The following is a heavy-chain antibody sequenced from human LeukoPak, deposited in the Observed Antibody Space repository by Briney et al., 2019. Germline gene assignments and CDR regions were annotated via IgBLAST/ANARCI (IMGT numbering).Heavy chain of an antibody. J-gene: IGHJ4*02. CDR2: IYHSGST. Sequence: SETLSLTCSVSGASVSSGSYYWSWIRQPPGKGLEWIGYIYHSGSTNYNPSLKSRVTISLDTSKNQFSLRLTPVTAADPAVYYCARRPGDSGSSNCWGQGALVTVSS. V-gene: IGHV4-61*01. CDR3: ARRPGDSGSSNC. D-gene: IGHD3-10*01. CDR1: GASVSSGSYY.